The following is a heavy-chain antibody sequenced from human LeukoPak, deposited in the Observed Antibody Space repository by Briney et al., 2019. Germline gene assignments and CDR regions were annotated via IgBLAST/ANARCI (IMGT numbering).Heavy chain of an antibody. Sequence: ASVRVSCTASGYTFTHHGISWVRQAPGQGLEWMAWISCYNGDTHYAQKFQGRVTLTTDTSTTTAFMELRSLRSDDTAVYYCARDPTNTSGRYAYFDSWGQGTLVTVSS. V-gene: IGHV1-18*01. CDR1: GYTFTHHG. CDR2: ISCYNGDT. CDR3: ARDPTNTSGRYAYFDS. J-gene: IGHJ4*02. D-gene: IGHD6-19*01.